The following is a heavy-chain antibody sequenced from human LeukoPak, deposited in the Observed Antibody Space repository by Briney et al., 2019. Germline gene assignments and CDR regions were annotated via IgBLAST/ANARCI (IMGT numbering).Heavy chain of an antibody. Sequence: SVKVSCKASGGTFSSYAIGWVRQAPGQGLEWMGGIIPIFGTANYAQKLQGRVTITADESTSTAYMELSSLRSEDTAVYYCAGMRDGYNQNFDYWGQGTLVTVSS. CDR2: IIPIFGTA. CDR1: GGTFSSYA. CDR3: AGMRDGYNQNFDY. D-gene: IGHD5-24*01. J-gene: IGHJ4*02. V-gene: IGHV1-69*01.